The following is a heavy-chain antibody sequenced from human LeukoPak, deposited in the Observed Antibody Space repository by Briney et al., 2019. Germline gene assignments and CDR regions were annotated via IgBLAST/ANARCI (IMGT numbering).Heavy chain of an antibody. Sequence: GRSLRLSCAASGFTFSNYFMHWVRQAPGKGLEWVADIASDGSHTFYVESVKGRFTISRDNSKNTLYLQMNSLGHEDTTVYFCARERQDTVIHSGAFDIWGQGTMVTVSS. CDR1: GFTFSNYF. D-gene: IGHD2-21*02. J-gene: IGHJ3*02. CDR3: ARERQDTVIHSGAFDI. V-gene: IGHV3-30-3*01. CDR2: IASDGSHT.